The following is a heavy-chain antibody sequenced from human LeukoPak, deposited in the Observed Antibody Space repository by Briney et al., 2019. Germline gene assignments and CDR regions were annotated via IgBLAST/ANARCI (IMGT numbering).Heavy chain of an antibody. CDR3: ARAFGVTINGGWFDP. CDR1: GGSIISGDFY. V-gene: IGHV4-30-4*08. D-gene: IGHD3-3*01. CDR2: SYYSGKT. J-gene: IGHJ5*02. Sequence: TLSLTCTVSGGSIISGDFYWSWIRQSPEKGLXWLGYSYYSGKTYYNPSLKSRLTMSVDTSKNQFSLRLSSVTAADTAIYYCARAFGVTINGGWFDPWGQGTLVTVSS.